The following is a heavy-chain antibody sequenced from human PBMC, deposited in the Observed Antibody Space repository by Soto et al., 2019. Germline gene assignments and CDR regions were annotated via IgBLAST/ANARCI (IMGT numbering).Heavy chain of an antibody. CDR2: ISSSSSYI. Sequence: EVQLVESGGGLVKPGGSLRLSCAASGFTFSSYSMNWVRQAPGKGLEWVSSISSSSSYIYYADSVKGRFTISRDNAKNSLYLQMNSLRAEDTAVYYCARGGYDILTGYLRYDYYGMDVWGQGTTVTVSS. J-gene: IGHJ6*02. CDR3: ARGGYDILTGYLRYDYYGMDV. V-gene: IGHV3-21*01. CDR1: GFTFSSYS. D-gene: IGHD3-9*01.